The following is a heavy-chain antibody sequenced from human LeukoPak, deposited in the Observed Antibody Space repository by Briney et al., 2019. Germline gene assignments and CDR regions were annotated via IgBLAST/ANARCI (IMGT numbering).Heavy chain of an antibody. Sequence: GGSLRLSCAASGFTVSSNYMTWVRQAPGKGLEYVSVIYSGGTTSYADSVKGRFTISRDISKNTLYLQMNGLRAEDTAVYFCARGGYSGSYWHAFDIWGQGTMVTVSS. V-gene: IGHV3-66*01. CDR3: ARGGYSGSYWHAFDI. J-gene: IGHJ3*02. CDR1: GFTVSSNY. D-gene: IGHD1-26*01. CDR2: IYSGGTT.